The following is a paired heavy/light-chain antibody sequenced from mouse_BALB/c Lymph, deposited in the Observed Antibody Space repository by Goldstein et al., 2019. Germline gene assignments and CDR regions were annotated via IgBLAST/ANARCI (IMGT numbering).Light chain of an antibody. CDR3: QQHYSTPRT. Sequence: DIVMTQSHKFMSTSVGDRVSITCKASQDVSTAVAWYQQKPGQSPKLLIYWASTRHTGVPDRFTGSGSGTDYTLTISSVQAEDLALYYCQQHYSTPRTFGGGTKLEIK. J-gene: IGKJ1*01. V-gene: IGKV6-25*01. CDR1: QDVSTA. CDR2: WAS.
Heavy chain of an antibody. D-gene: IGHD1-1*01. CDR2: INPSNGGT. J-gene: IGHJ3*01. CDR1: GYTFTSYW. CDR3: TIDYGSSPFAY. Sequence: QVQLQQPGAELVKPGASVKLSCKASGYTFTSYWMHWVKLRPGQGFEWIGEINPSNGGTNYNEKFKRKATLTVDKSSSTAYMQLSSLTSEDSAVYYCTIDYGSSPFAYWGQGTLVTVSA. V-gene: IGHV1S81*02.